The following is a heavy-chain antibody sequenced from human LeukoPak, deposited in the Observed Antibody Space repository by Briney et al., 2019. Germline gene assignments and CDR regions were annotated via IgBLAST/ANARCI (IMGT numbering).Heavy chain of an antibody. CDR1: GFTFDDYA. J-gene: IGHJ4*02. V-gene: IGHV3-9*01. Sequence: GGSLRLSCAASGFTFDDYAMHWVRQAPGKGLEWVSGISWNSGSIGCADSVKGRFTISRDNAKNSLYLQMNSLRAEDAALYYCAKVYGLQEEGALDYWGQGTLVTVSS. D-gene: IGHD1-26*01. CDR3: AKVYGLQEEGALDY. CDR2: ISWNSGSI.